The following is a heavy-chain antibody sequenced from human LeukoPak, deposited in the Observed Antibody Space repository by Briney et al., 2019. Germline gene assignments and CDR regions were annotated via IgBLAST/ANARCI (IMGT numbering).Heavy chain of an antibody. CDR3: ARDVINGARFDP. Sequence: ASVKVSCKASGYTFTSYYMHWVRQAPRQGLEWMGIINPSGGSTSYAQKFQGRVTMTRDTSTSTVYMELSSLRSEDTAVYYCARDVINGARFDPWGQGTLVTVSS. CDR2: INPSGGST. D-gene: IGHD2-21*01. J-gene: IGHJ5*02. CDR1: GYTFTSYY. V-gene: IGHV1-46*01.